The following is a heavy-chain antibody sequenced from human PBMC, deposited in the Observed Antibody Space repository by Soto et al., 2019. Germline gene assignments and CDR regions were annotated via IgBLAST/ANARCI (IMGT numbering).Heavy chain of an antibody. V-gene: IGHV1-46*01. CDR2: INPSGVST. J-gene: IGHJ6*02. CDR3: AKEIGAAGRFLGLDV. CDR1: GYTVSIYY. D-gene: IGHD6-13*01. Sequence: QVQLLQSGAEVKKPETSVKVSCKAVGYTVSIYYVHWVRQPPGQGLEWMGVINPSGVSTSYAKKFLDRHNMTRDRSAGTMSMELPSLTTDDTGVYYCAKEIGAAGRFLGLDVWGQVTTVTVSS.